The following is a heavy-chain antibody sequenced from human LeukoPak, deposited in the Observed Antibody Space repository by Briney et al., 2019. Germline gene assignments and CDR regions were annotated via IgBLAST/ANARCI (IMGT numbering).Heavy chain of an antibody. V-gene: IGHV5-51*01. CDR1: GSSFTSYW. CDR3: ARHHHLEYYYDA. Sequence: GASLKISCKGSGSSFTSYWIGWVRPMPGKGLEWMGIIYPGDSDTRYSPSFQGQVTISADKSISTAYLQWSSLKASDTAMYYCARHHHLEYYYDAWGQGTLVTVSS. J-gene: IGHJ4*02. CDR2: IYPGDSDT. D-gene: IGHD3-22*01.